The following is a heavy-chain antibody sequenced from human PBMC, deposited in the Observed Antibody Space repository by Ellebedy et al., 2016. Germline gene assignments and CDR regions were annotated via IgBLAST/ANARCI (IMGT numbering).Heavy chain of an antibody. CDR1: GYNFDDYG. V-gene: IGHV3-20*01. J-gene: IGHJ4*02. CDR3: ARGWVSTAPFDF. D-gene: IGHD3-22*01. CDR2: ITWNGVGT. Sequence: GGSLRLSXAVSGYNFDDYGMAWVRQAPGKPLEWVSGITWNGVGTGYADSVRGRFTISRDNAKNSLYLQLNSLTAEDTALYLCARGWVSTAPFDFWGPGTLVTVSS.